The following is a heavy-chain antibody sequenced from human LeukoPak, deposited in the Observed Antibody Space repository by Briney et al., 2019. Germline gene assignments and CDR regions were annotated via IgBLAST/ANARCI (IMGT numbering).Heavy chain of an antibody. V-gene: IGHV3-64*01. CDR2: ISSNGGST. CDR1: GFTFSSYA. Sequence: PGGSLRLSCAASGFTFSSYAMHWVRQAPGKGLEYVSAISSNGGSTYYANSVKGRFTISRDNSKNTLYLQMGSLRAEDMAVYYCARVSPWANWGLLDYWGQGTLVTVSS. D-gene: IGHD7-27*01. CDR3: ARVSPWANWGLLDY. J-gene: IGHJ4*02.